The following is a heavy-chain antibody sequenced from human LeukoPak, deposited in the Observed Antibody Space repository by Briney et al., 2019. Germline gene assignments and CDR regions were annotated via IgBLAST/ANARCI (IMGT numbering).Heavy chain of an antibody. Sequence: TGGSLRLSCAASGFTFSDYYMSWIRQAPGKGLEWVSYISSSGSTIYYADSVKGRFTISRDNAKNSLYLQMNSLRAEDTAIYYCARARGAPDYFNYWGQGTLVTVSS. CDR2: ISSSGSTI. CDR1: GFTFSDYY. CDR3: ARARGAPDYFNY. D-gene: IGHD1-26*01. J-gene: IGHJ4*02. V-gene: IGHV3-11*01.